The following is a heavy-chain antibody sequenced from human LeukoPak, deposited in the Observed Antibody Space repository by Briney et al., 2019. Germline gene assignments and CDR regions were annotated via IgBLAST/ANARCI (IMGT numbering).Heavy chain of an antibody. CDR3: AKGGYSSYFDY. V-gene: IGHV3-30*18. D-gene: IGHD2-15*01. CDR2: ISYDGSDR. Sequence: GGSLRLSCAASGFTFSTYGVHWVRQPPGKGLEWVAAISYDGSDRYYADSVKGRFTISRDNSKDTLYLQMNSLRAEDTAVYYCAKGGYSSYFDYWGQGTLVTVSS. CDR1: GFTFSTYG. J-gene: IGHJ4*02.